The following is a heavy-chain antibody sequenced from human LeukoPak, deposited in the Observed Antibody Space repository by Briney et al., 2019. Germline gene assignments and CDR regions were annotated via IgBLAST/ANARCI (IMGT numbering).Heavy chain of an antibody. J-gene: IGHJ4*02. CDR1: GLSFGFYA. D-gene: IGHD1-14*01. Sequence: GGSLRLSCAASGLSFGFYAMSWVRQAPGKGLEWVSSISGGGAGTYYADSVRGRFTISRDDSKNTLYLQMDSLRAEDTALYYCAKDFVRYNIQFDYWGQGALVTVSS. V-gene: IGHV3-23*01. CDR3: AKDFVRYNIQFDY. CDR2: ISGGGAGT.